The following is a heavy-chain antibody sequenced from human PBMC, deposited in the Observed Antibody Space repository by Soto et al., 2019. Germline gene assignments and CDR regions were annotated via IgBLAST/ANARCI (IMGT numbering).Heavy chain of an antibody. V-gene: IGHV4-59*01. D-gene: IGHD6-13*01. CDR2: IYYSGST. J-gene: IGHJ4*02. Sequence: QVQLQESGPGLVKPSETLSLTCTVSGGSISSYYWSWIRQPPGKGLDWIGYIYYSGSTHYNPSLKSRVTISVDTSKNQFSLKLSSVTAADTAVYYCAASSGIAAAGATFDYWGQGTLVTVSS. CDR1: GGSISSYY. CDR3: AASSGIAAAGATFDY.